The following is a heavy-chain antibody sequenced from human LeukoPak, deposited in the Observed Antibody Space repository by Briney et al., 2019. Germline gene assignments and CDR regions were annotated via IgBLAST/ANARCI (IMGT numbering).Heavy chain of an antibody. CDR3: ATELGLTGRGIFDH. J-gene: IGHJ4*02. D-gene: IGHD1-20*01. V-gene: IGHV4-4*07. CDR1: GGSIRSYY. CDR2: LFPSGNT. Sequence: SETLSLTCTVCGGSIRSYYWNWIRQPAGKRLEWIGRLFPSGNTNYNPSLKSRVTVSVDTSKNQFSLKLSSVTAADTAVYYCATELGLTGRGIFDHWGQGSLVTVSS.